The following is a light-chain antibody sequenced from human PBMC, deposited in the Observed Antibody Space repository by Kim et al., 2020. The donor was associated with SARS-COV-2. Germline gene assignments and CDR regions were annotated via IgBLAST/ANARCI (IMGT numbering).Light chain of an antibody. V-gene: IGLV1-40*01. Sequence: QMVTITCTGSSSNIGAGYDVHWYQQLPGTAPKLLIYGNSNRPSGVPDRFSGSKSGTSASLAITGLQSEDEADYHCQSYDSSLSASVFGGGTKLTVL. J-gene: IGLJ3*02. CDR1: SSNIGAGYD. CDR2: GNS. CDR3: QSYDSSLSASV.